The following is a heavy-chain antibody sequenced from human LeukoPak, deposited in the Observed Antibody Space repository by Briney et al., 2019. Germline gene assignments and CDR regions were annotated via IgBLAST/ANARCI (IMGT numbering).Heavy chain of an antibody. Sequence: GGSLRLSCAASGFTFSNAWMSWVRQAPGKGLEWVGRIKSKTDGGTTDYAAPVRARFTISRDDSKNTLYLQMNSLKTEDTAVYYCTTRFRAMVRGVITNNWFDPWGQGTLVTVSS. V-gene: IGHV3-15*01. CDR1: GFTFSNAW. CDR2: IKSKTDGGTT. D-gene: IGHD3-10*01. J-gene: IGHJ5*02. CDR3: TTRFRAMVRGVITNNWFDP.